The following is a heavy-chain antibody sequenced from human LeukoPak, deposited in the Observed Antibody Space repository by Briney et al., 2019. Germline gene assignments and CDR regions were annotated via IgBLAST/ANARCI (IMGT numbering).Heavy chain of an antibody. D-gene: IGHD6-13*01. J-gene: IGHJ4*02. V-gene: IGHV1-24*01. CDR1: GYTLTELS. Sequence: GASVKVSCKVSGYTLTELSMHWVRQAPGKGLEWMGGFDPEDGETIYAQKFRGRVTMTEDTSTDTAYMELSSLRSEDTAVYYCATGICRIAAAGTGAFDYWGQGTLVTVSS. CDR3: ATGICRIAAAGTGAFDY. CDR2: FDPEDGET.